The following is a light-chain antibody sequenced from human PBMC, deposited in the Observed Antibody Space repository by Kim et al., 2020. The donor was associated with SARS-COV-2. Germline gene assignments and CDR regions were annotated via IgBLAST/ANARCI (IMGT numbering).Light chain of an antibody. V-gene: IGKV1-39*01. CDR3: QQSYRSPKT. CDR2: AAS. J-gene: IGKJ1*01. Sequence: ASIGYRVTITCRASQSISSYLHWYQQKPGKAPKLLIYAASNLQSGVPSNFSGSGSGTDFTLTISSLQPEDFATYYCQQSYRSPKTFGQGTKVDIK. CDR1: QSISSY.